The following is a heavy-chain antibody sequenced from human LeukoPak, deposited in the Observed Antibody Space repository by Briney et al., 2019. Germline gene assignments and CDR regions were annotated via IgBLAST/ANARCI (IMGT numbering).Heavy chain of an antibody. Sequence: PGGSLRLSCAASGFTFSNYGMNWVRQAPGKGLEWVSALSSSGGSTYYADSVKGRFTISRDNSKNTLYLQMSSLRAEDTAVYYCARTTRGMEQYYYDDRGRNFDYWGQGTLVTVSS. CDR1: GFTFSNYG. CDR3: ARTTRGMEQYYYDDRGRNFDY. V-gene: IGHV3-23*01. CDR2: LSSSGGST. D-gene: IGHD3-22*01. J-gene: IGHJ4*02.